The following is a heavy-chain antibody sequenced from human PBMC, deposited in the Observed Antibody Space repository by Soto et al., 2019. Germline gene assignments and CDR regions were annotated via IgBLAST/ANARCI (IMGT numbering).Heavy chain of an antibody. J-gene: IGHJ3*02. CDR1: GYTFTSYY. CDR3: AGYCSSTSCYTWAFDI. V-gene: IGHV1-46*01. Sequence: ASVKVSCKASGYTFTSYYMHWVRQAPGQGLEWMGIINPSGGSTSYAQKFQGRVTMTRDTSTSTVYMELSSLRSEDTAVYYCAGYCSSTSCYTWAFDIWGHGTMVTFSS. D-gene: IGHD2-2*02. CDR2: INPSGGST.